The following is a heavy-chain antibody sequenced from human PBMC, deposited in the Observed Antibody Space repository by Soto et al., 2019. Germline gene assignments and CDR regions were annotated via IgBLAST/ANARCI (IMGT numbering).Heavy chain of an antibody. D-gene: IGHD1-26*01. V-gene: IGHV3-23*01. J-gene: IGHJ4*02. CDR2: LSGSGDTT. Sequence: GGSLRLSCAASGFTFSSAAVSWLRQAPGKGLEWVSTLSGSGDTTYYADPVKGRFTISRDNSKNTLYLQMNSLRAEDTALYYCAKTRESGIYFYFDSWGQGALVTVSS. CDR1: GFTFSSAA. CDR3: AKTRESGIYFYFDS.